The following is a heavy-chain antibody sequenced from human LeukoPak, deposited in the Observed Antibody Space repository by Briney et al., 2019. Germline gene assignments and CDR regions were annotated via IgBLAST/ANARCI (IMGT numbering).Heavy chain of an antibody. V-gene: IGHV3-30*04. CDR2: ISFDGSDK. J-gene: IGHJ4*02. Sequence: GGSLRLSCATSGFTFSIYAMHWVRQAPGKGLEWVAVISFDGSDKYYADSVKGRFTISRDNSKNTLYLQMNSLRAEDTAVYYCARDYYDSSGYYYFDYWGQGTLVTVSS. CDR1: GFTFSIYA. D-gene: IGHD3-22*01. CDR3: ARDYYDSSGYYYFDY.